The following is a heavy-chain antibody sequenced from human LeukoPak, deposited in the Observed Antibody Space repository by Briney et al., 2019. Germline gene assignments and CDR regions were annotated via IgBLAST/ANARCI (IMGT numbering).Heavy chain of an antibody. J-gene: IGHJ4*02. Sequence: GESLKISCRGSGYTFSSYWIGLVRQMPGKGLEWMGIIFPGDSDTRDSPSFQGQVTIPADKSISTAYLQWSSLKASDTAMYYCARLATSDYFDYWGQGTLVTVSS. CDR2: IFPGDSDT. CDR3: ARLATSDYFDY. V-gene: IGHV5-51*01. D-gene: IGHD1-26*01. CDR1: GYTFSSYW.